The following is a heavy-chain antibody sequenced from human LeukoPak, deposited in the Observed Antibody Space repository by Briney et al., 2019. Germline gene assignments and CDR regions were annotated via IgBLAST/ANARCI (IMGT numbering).Heavy chain of an antibody. CDR1: GGSISSSSYY. Sequence: PSETLSLTCTVSGGSISSSSYYWGWIRQPPGKGLEWIGSIYYSGSTYYNPSLKSRVTISVDTSKNQFSLKLSSVTAADTAVYYCARPGSGSYDAFDYWGQGTLVTVSS. D-gene: IGHD3-10*01. J-gene: IGHJ4*02. V-gene: IGHV4-39*01. CDR2: IYYSGST. CDR3: ARPGSGSYDAFDY.